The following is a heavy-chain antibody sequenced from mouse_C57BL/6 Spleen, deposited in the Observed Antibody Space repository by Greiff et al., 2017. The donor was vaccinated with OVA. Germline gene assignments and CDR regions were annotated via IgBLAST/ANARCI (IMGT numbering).Heavy chain of an antibody. Sequence: QVQLQQPGAELVRPGSSVKLSCKASGYTFTSYWMDWVKQRPGQGLEWIGNIYPSDSETHYNQKFKDKATLTVDKSSSTAYMQLSSLTSEDSAVYYCAILDWDWYFDVWGTGTTVTVSS. CDR3: AILDWDWYFDV. J-gene: IGHJ1*03. D-gene: IGHD4-1*01. V-gene: IGHV1-61*01. CDR1: GYTFTSYW. CDR2: IYPSDSET.